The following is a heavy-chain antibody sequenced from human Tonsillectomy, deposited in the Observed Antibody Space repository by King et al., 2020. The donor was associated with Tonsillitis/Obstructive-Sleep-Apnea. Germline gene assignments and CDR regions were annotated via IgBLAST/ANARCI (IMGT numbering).Heavy chain of an antibody. CDR2: ISYDGRNK. Sequence: VQLVESGGGVVQPGRSLRLSCAASGFTFSSYAMHWVRQAPGKGLEGVAVISYDGRNKYYADSVKGRFTISRDNSKNTLYLQMNSLRAEHTAVYYCAGALRFLLGWFDPWGQGTLVTVSS. CDR1: GFTFSSYA. CDR3: AGALRFLLGWFDP. J-gene: IGHJ5*02. V-gene: IGHV3-30*04. D-gene: IGHD3-3*01.